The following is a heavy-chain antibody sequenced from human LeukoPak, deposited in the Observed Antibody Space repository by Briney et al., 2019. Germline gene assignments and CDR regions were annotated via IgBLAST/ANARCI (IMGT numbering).Heavy chain of an antibody. CDR2: IKEDGSEK. V-gene: IGHV3-7*01. J-gene: IGHJ4*02. D-gene: IGHD5-18*01. Sequence: GGSLRLSCAASGFTFTTYWMTWVRQAPGKGLEWVANIKEDGSEKNYVDSVKGRFTISRDNAKNSLYLQMNSLRADDTAVYYCSRDQYSYGNPDYWGQGTLVTVSS. CDR3: SRDQYSYGNPDY. CDR1: GFTFTTYW.